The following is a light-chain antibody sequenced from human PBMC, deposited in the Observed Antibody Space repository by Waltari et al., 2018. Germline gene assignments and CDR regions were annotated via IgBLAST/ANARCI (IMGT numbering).Light chain of an antibody. CDR2: DVF. Sequence: QSALTQPRSVSWSPGQSVTISCTGTSSNVGTYNYVSWYQQLPGKAPKLMIADVFKRPSGVPDRFSGSKSGYTASLTISGLQAEDEADYYCCSYAGTYRWVFGGGTKVTVL. V-gene: IGLV2-11*01. J-gene: IGLJ3*02. CDR3: CSYAGTYRWV. CDR1: SSNVGTYNY.